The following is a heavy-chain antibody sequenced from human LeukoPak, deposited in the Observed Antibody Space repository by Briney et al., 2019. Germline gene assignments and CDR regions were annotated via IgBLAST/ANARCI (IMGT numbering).Heavy chain of an antibody. CDR2: ISYDGSDK. CDR1: GFTFSNYA. CDR3: ARESEAFDY. J-gene: IGHJ4*02. V-gene: IGHV3-30-3*01. Sequence: HPGRSLRLSCAVSGFTFSNYAMHWVRQAPGKGLEWVAVISYDGSDKSYADSVKGRFTISRDNSKNTVCLQMNSLRGEDTAVYCCARESEAFDYWGQGTLVTVSS.